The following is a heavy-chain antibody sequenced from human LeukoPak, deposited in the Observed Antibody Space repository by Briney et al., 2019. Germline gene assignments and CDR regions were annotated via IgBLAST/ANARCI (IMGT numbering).Heavy chain of an antibody. Sequence: PGGSLRLSRAASGFTFDDYAMHWVRQAPGKGLEWVSGISWNSGSIGYADSVRGRFTISRDNAKNSLYLQMNSLRAEDTALYYCAKAEYSSLDYWGQGTLVTVSS. J-gene: IGHJ4*02. CDR1: GFTFDDYA. D-gene: IGHD6-13*01. CDR3: AKAEYSSLDY. V-gene: IGHV3-9*01. CDR2: ISWNSGSI.